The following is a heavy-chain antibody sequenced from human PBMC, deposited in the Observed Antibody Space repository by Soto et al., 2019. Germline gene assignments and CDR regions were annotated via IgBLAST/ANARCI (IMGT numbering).Heavy chain of an antibody. CDR3: AKDHNYDSRGGGYYFDY. CDR1: GGSISSSNW. Sequence: QVQLQESGPGLVKPSGTLSLTCAVSGGSISSSNWWSWVRQTPGKGLEWIGEIFHIGITNYNPSLKSRVTISVDTSQNQFSLKLSPVTAADTAVYYCAKDHNYDSRGGGYYFDYWGQGTLVTVSA. D-gene: IGHD3-22*01. V-gene: IGHV4-4*02. CDR2: IFHIGIT. J-gene: IGHJ4*02.